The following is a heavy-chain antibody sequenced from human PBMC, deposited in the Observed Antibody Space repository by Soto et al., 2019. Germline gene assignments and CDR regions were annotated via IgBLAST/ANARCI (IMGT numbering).Heavy chain of an antibody. CDR3: ARPRMTTTTRYHGMDV. D-gene: IGHD4-17*01. CDR2: VSFDGSNE. J-gene: IGHJ6*02. CDR1: GFTFSRYA. Sequence: QVQLVESGGGVVQPGGSLRLSCSASGFTFSRYAMHWVHQAPGEGLDWVAVVSFDGSNEYYAESVRGRFTISRDTSKNTLYLQMMIPRPEDTAVYFCARPRMTTTTRYHGMDVWGRGTTVTVSS. V-gene: IGHV3-30-3*01.